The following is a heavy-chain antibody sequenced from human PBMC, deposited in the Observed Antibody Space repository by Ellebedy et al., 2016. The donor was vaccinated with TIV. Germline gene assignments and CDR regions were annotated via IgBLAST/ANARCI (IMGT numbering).Heavy chain of an antibody. CDR3: ARLGYSYGYWGDTIDY. CDR1: GYRFTNSW. Sequence: KVSCKAFGYRFTNSWIAWVRQRPGKGLEWMGVIYPGDFKTRYSPSFQGQVTISADKSISTAYLQWSSLKASDTAMYYCARLGYSYGYWGDTIDYWGQGTLVTVSS. CDR2: IYPGDFKT. D-gene: IGHD5-18*01. J-gene: IGHJ4*02. V-gene: IGHV5-51*01.